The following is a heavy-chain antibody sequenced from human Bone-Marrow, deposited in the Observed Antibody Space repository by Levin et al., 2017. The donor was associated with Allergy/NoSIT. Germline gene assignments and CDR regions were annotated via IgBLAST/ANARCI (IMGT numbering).Heavy chain of an antibody. V-gene: IGHV4-61*01. Sequence: PSETLSLTCTVSGGSVSSGSYYWSWIRQPPGKGLEWIGYIYYSGSTNYNPSLKRRVTISVDTSKNQFSLKLSSVTAADTAVYYCAREGGSSVSTFVFDYWGQGTLVTVSS. CDR1: GGSVSSGSYY. CDR2: IYYSGST. J-gene: IGHJ4*02. CDR3: AREGGSSVSTFVFDY. D-gene: IGHD1-26*01.